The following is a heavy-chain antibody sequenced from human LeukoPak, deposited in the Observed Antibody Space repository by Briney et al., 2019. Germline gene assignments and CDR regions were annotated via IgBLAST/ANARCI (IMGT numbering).Heavy chain of an antibody. CDR3: ARATTFWSGYCNWFDP. J-gene: IGHJ5*02. CDR2: MNPNSGNT. D-gene: IGHD3-3*01. CDR1: GYTFTSYD. V-gene: IGHV1-8*03. Sequence: ASVKVSCKASGYTFTSYDINWVRQATGQGLEWMGWMNPNSGNTGYAQKFQGRVTITRNTSISTAYMELSSLRSEDTAVYYCARATTFWSGYCNWFDPWGQGTLVIVSS.